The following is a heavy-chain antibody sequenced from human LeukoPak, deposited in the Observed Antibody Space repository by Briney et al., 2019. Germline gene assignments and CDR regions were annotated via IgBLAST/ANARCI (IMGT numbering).Heavy chain of an antibody. D-gene: IGHD6-19*01. V-gene: IGHV3-74*01. J-gene: IGHJ4*02. Sequence: GGSLRLSCAASGFTFSSYWMHWVRQAPGKGLMWVSRINSDGSSTNYADSVKGRFTISRDNAKNTLYLQMNSLRAEDTAVYYCARALRLAVNLDYWGQGTLVTVSS. CDR3: ARALRLAVNLDY. CDR1: GFTFSSYW. CDR2: INSDGSST.